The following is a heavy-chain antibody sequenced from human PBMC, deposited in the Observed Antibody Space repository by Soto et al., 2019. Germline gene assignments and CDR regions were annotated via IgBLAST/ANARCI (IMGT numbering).Heavy chain of an antibody. CDR1: GFTFSSYA. CDR3: AKDYGSGSPLRLDAFDI. Sequence: GGSLRLSCAASGFTFSSYAMSWVRQAPGKGLEWVSAISGSGGSTYYADSVKGRFTISRDNSKNTLYLQMNSLRAEDTAVYYCAKDYGSGSPLRLDAFDIWGQGTMVTVSS. D-gene: IGHD3-10*01. V-gene: IGHV3-23*01. CDR2: ISGSGGST. J-gene: IGHJ3*02.